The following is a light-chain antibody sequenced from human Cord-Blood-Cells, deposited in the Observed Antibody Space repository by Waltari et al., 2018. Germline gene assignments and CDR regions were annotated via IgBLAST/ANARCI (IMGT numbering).Light chain of an antibody. Sequence: QSALTQPAHVSGSPGQSITISCTGTRSNVGGYNHVSWYQQHPGKAPKLMIYEVSNRPSGVSNRFSGSKSGNTASLTISGLQAEDEADYYCSSYTSSSTYVFGTGTKVTVL. J-gene: IGLJ1*01. V-gene: IGLV2-14*01. CDR3: SSYTSSSTYV. CDR1: RSNVGGYNH. CDR2: EVS.